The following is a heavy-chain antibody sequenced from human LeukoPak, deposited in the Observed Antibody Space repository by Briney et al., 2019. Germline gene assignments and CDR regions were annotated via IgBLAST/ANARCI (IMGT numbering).Heavy chain of an antibody. J-gene: IGHJ4*02. D-gene: IGHD6-19*01. Sequence: PGGSLRLSCAASGFTFSSYGMHWVRQAPGKGLEWVAFIQYNGGSKYYADSVKGRFTISRDNSKNTLYLQMNSLGTEDTAVHYCAPRGIAVAGPFDYWGQGTLVTVSS. V-gene: IGHV3-30*02. CDR3: APRGIAVAGPFDY. CDR2: IQYNGGSK. CDR1: GFTFSSYG.